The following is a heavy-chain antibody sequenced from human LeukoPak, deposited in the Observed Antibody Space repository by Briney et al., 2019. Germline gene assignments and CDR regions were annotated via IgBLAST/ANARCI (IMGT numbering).Heavy chain of an antibody. V-gene: IGHV7-4-1*02. CDR3: ARSNNDGDYLGVGFDY. J-gene: IGHJ4*02. CDR2: INANTGNP. Sequence: ASVKVSCKASGYTFSSYAMNWVRQAPGQGLEWMGWINANTGNPTYAQGFTGRFVFSLDTSVSTAYLQISSLQAEDTAVYYCARSNNDGDYLGVGFDYWGQGTLVTVSS. CDR1: GYTFSSYA. D-gene: IGHD4-17*01.